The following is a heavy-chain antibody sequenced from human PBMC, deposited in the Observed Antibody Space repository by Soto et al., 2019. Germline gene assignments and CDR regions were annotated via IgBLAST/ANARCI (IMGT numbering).Heavy chain of an antibody. D-gene: IGHD6-13*01. Sequence: SGKISGKASGGTFSSYAISWVRQAPGQGLEWMGGIIPIFGTANYAQKFQGRVTITADESTSTAYMELSSLRSEDTAVYYCARDALGIAAAGSYYYYYYGMDVWGQETKVTIFS. CDR1: GGTFSSYA. CDR2: IIPIFGTA. CDR3: ARDALGIAAAGSYYYYYYGMDV. J-gene: IGHJ6*02. V-gene: IGHV1-69*13.